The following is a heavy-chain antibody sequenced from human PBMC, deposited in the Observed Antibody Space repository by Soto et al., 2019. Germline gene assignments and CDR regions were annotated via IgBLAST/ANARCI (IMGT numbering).Heavy chain of an antibody. D-gene: IGHD5-18*01. CDR2: IWHDGSEK. CDR1: GFTFSSYG. J-gene: IGHJ5*02. Sequence: GGSLRLSCAASGFTFSSYGMRWVRQAPGKGLEWVAFIWHDGSEKGYADSVKGRFTISRDNAKNTVNLQMNSLRVEDTAVYYWARSTAARRNWFDPWGQGPLVTVSS. V-gene: IGHV3-33*01. CDR3: ARSTAARRNWFDP.